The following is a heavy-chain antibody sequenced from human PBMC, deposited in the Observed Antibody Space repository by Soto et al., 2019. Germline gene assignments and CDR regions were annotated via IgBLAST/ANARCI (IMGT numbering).Heavy chain of an antibody. D-gene: IGHD2-15*01. V-gene: IGHV3-33*01. CDR2: IWYDGSNK. Sequence: QVQLVESGGGVVQPGRSLRLSCAASGFTFSSYGMHWVRQAPGKGLEWVAVIWYDGSNKYYADSVKGRFTISRDNSKNTLYLQMNSLRAEDTAVYYCARDAYCSGGSCRPHFDYWGQGTLVTVSS. CDR3: ARDAYCSGGSCRPHFDY. J-gene: IGHJ4*02. CDR1: GFTFSSYG.